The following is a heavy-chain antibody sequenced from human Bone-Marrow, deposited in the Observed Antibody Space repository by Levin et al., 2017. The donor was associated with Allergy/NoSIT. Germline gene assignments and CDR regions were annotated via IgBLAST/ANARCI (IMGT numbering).Heavy chain of an antibody. CDR1: SSSITGAHY. V-gene: IGHV4-38-2*02. CDR3: AREAVVAAAPNYFDS. D-gene: IGHD2-15*01. CDR2: IYHTGTS. Sequence: SQTLSLTCVISSSSITGAHYWAWVRQPPGKGLEWIGSIYHTGTSYYNPSLKSRVTISVDTSNNRFSVKLTSVTAADTAVYYCAREAVVAAAPNYFDSWGQGILVSVSS. J-gene: IGHJ4*02.